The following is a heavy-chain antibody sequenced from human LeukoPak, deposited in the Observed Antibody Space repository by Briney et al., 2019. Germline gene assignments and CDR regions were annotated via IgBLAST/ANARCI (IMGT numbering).Heavy chain of an antibody. V-gene: IGHV1-8*01. J-gene: IGHJ6*03. CDR1: GYTFTSYD. Sequence: ASVKVSCKASGYTFTSYDINWVRQATGQGLEWMGWMNPNSGNTGYAQKFQGRVTMTRNTSISTAYMELSSLRSEDTAVYYCARGVGSSSWYLYYYYYMDAWGKGTTVTVSS. D-gene: IGHD6-13*01. CDR2: MNPNSGNT. CDR3: ARGVGSSSWYLYYYYYMDA.